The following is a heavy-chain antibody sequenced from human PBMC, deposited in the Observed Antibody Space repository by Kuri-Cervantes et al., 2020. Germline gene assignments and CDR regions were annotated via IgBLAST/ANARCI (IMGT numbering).Heavy chain of an antibody. CDR2: IFWDDDK. Sequence: SGPTLVKPTQTRTLTCTFSVFSLNTNGAGVGWIRQPPGKALEWPALIFWDDDKRYSPSLKNKLTITKDTSKNQVVLKMTNMDPVDTATYYCAHSSKRPGFDPWGQGTLVTVSS. CDR1: VFSLNTNGAG. D-gene: IGHD2-2*01. J-gene: IGHJ5*02. CDR3: AHSSKRPGFDP. V-gene: IGHV2-5*02.